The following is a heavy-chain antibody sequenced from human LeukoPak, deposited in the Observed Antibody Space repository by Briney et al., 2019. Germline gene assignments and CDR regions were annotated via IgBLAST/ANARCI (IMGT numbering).Heavy chain of an antibody. CDR1: GFTFSSYA. J-gene: IGHJ4*02. D-gene: IGHD3-10*01. Sequence: GGSLRLSCAASGFTFSSYAMSWVRQAPGKGLEWVSAISGSGGRTYYADSVKGRFTISRDNSKNTLYLQMNSLRAEDTAVYYCAKDLTELDYYYGSESPRQEVDYWGQGTLVTVSS. CDR3: AKDLTELDYYYGSESPRQEVDY. CDR2: ISGSGGRT. V-gene: IGHV3-23*01.